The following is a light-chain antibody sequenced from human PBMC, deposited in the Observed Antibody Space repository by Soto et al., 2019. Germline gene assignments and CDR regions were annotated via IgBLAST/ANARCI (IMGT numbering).Light chain of an antibody. J-gene: IGKJ1*01. CDR3: QQYGSSPWT. V-gene: IGKV3-20*01. Sequence: EIVLTQSPGTLSLSPGERATLSCRASQSVSSYLAWYQQKPGQAPRLLIYGASSRATDIPDRFSGGGSGTDFTLTIIRLEPEDFAVYYCQQYGSSPWTFGQGTKVDIK. CDR2: GAS. CDR1: QSVSSY.